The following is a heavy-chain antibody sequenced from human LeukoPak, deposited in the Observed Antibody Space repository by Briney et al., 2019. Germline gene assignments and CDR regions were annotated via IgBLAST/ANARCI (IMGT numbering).Heavy chain of an antibody. D-gene: IGHD3-22*01. CDR3: ARDSSGYSGY. Sequence: GASVKVSCKVSGYTLTELSMHWVRQAPGQGLEWMGWISAYNGNTNYAQKLQGRVTMTTDTSTSTAYMELRSLRSDDTAVYYCARDSSGYSGYWGQGTLVTVSS. J-gene: IGHJ4*02. CDR2: ISAYNGNT. CDR1: GYTLTELS. V-gene: IGHV1-18*01.